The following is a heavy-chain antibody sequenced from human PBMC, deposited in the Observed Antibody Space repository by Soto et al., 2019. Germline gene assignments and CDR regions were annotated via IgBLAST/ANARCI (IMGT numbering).Heavy chain of an antibody. V-gene: IGHV3-64*01. CDR1: GCTFSSYA. Sequence: GGSLRLSCAASGCTFSSYAMRWVRQAPGKGLEYVSAISSNGGSTYYANSVKGRFTISRDNSKNTLYLQMGSLRAEDMAVYYCARDYRVYATSKDYYYYYMDVWGKGTTVTVSS. CDR2: ISSNGGST. J-gene: IGHJ6*03. D-gene: IGHD2-8*01. CDR3: ARDYRVYATSKDYYYYYMDV.